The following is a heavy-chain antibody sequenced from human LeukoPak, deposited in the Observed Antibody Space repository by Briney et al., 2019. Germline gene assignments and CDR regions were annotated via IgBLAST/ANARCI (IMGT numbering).Heavy chain of an antibody. V-gene: IGHV4-59*01. Sequence: SETLSLTCTVSGGSISSYYWSWIRQPPGKGLEWIGYIYYSGSTNYNPSLKSRVTISVDTSKNQFSLKLSSVTAADTAVYYCAREIRVRGVSYGMDVWGQGTTVTVFS. CDR3: AREIRVRGVSYGMDV. J-gene: IGHJ6*02. D-gene: IGHD3-10*01. CDR2: IYYSGST. CDR1: GGSISSYY.